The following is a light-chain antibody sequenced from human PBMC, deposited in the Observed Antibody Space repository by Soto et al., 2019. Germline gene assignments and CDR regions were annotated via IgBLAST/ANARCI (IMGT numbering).Light chain of an antibody. CDR1: QSVSSN. J-gene: IGKJ5*01. CDR2: GAS. Sequence: EIVMTQSPATLSVSPGERATLSCRASQSVSSNLAWYQQKPGQAPRLLIYGASTRATGIPARFSGSGSGTEFTLTVSSLQSEDFAVYYCQLYNSWPPESVTFGQGTRLEIK. CDR3: QLYNSWPPESVT. V-gene: IGKV3-15*01.